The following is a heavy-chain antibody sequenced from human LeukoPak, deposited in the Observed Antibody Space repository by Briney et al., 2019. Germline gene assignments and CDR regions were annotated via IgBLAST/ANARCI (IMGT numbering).Heavy chain of an antibody. J-gene: IGHJ5*02. CDR3: ARDTDSYGYSWFDP. D-gene: IGHD5-18*01. V-gene: IGHV4-59*01. CDR1: GGSISSYY. CDR2: IYYNGST. Sequence: SETLSLTCTVSGGSISSYYWSWIRQPPGKGLEWIGYIYYNGSTNYNPSLKSRVTISVDTSKNQFSLKLSSVTAADTAVYYCARDTDSYGYSWFDPWGQGTLVTVSS.